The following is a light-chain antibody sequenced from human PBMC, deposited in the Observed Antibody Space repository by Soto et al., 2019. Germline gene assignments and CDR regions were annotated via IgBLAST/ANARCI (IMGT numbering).Light chain of an antibody. V-gene: IGKV3-15*01. J-gene: IGKJ4*01. Sequence: ETVMTQFPATLSVSPGDRATLSCRASQYIASKLAWYQQKVGQTPRLLIFAASTRATGIPARFSGSESGTEFTLTISGLQSEGSAVYYCQQYNKWPPTFGGGTKVEI. CDR3: QQYNKWPPT. CDR2: AAS. CDR1: QYIASK.